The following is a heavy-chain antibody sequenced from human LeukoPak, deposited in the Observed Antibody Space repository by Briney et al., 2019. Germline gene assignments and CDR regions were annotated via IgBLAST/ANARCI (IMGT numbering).Heavy chain of an antibody. D-gene: IGHD3-16*02. V-gene: IGHV1-46*01. CDR2: INPTGTGT. J-gene: IGHJ5*02. CDR3: VRDNSVGGIAWWFDP. Sequence: ASVKVSCKASGYTFIDNWMHWVRQAPGQGLEWVGLINPTGTGTLYAQKFQGRVTLTRDMSTTTDYMELSSLTSEDTAVYYCVRDNSVGGIAWWFDPWGQGTLVTVSS. CDR1: GYTFIDNW.